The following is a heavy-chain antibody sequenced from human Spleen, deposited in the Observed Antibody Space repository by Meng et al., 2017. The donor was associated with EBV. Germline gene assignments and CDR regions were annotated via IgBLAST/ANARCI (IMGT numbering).Heavy chain of an antibody. D-gene: IGHD1-26*01. J-gene: IGHJ4*02. Sequence: QVRRKESCPGLVKPPEPLSITCTVSSASVSSNSCYWSWSRQPPGKGLEWIGYIFHTGDTNYNPSLKSRLTISVEKSMNQFSLKLTSVTAADTAVYYCARSPYSGSYYANFDYCGQRVLVTVSS. CDR2: IFHTGDT. V-gene: IGHV4-61*01. CDR1: SASVSSNSCY. CDR3: ARSPYSGSYYANFDY.